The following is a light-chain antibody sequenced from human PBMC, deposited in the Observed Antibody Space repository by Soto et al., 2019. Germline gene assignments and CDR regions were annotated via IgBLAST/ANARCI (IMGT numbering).Light chain of an antibody. V-gene: IGKV3-11*01. CDR1: QSVNTY. J-gene: IGKJ1*01. CDR3: QQYSYGSPWT. Sequence: FDLKLTPAPSSLSPGERATLSCRASQSVNTYLAWYQQKPGQSPRLLIYDASNLATGIPARFSGSGSGTDFTLTITSLQSEDSAIYYCQQYSYGSPWTFGQGTKVDIK. CDR2: DAS.